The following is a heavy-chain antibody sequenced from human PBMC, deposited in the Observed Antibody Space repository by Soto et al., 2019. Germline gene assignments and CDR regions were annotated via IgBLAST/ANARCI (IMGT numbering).Heavy chain of an antibody. D-gene: IGHD2-8*01. CDR3: ASAPIVLMVYANPAHFDP. J-gene: IGHJ5*02. CDR1: GGTFSSYA. Sequence: SVKVSCKASGGTFSSYAISWVRQAPGQGLEWMGGIIPIFGTANYAQKFQGRVTITADESTSTAHMELSSLRSEDTAVYYCASAPIVLMVYANPAHFDPSGQGTRVTVSS. V-gene: IGHV1-69*13. CDR2: IIPIFGTA.